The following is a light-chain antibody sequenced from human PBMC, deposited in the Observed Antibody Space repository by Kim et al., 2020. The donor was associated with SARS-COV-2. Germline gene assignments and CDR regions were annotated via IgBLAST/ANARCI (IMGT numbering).Light chain of an antibody. CDR1: NSDIGSYNC. CDR2: NVT. V-gene: IGLV2-14*03. CDR3: SSYTTSSTRV. J-gene: IGLJ1*01. Sequence: GRSITISCTGTNSDIGSYNCVSWYQQHPGKAPTLMIYNVTNRPSGVPNRFSGSKSGNTASLTISGLQAEDEADFYCSSYTTSSTRVFGAGTKVTVL.